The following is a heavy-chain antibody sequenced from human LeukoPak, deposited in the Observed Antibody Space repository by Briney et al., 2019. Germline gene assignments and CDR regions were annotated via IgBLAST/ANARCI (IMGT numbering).Heavy chain of an antibody. CDR1: GYTFTGYY. CDR2: INPNSGGT. J-gene: IGHJ5*02. D-gene: IGHD5-12*01. Sequence: ASVKVSCKASGYTFTGYYMHWVRQAPGQGLEWMGWINPNSGGTNYAQKFQGRVTMIRDTSISTAYMELSRLRSDDTAVYYCARDHSGYSGYVLHYNWFDPWGQGTLVTVSS. CDR3: ARDHSGYSGYVLHYNWFDP. V-gene: IGHV1-2*02.